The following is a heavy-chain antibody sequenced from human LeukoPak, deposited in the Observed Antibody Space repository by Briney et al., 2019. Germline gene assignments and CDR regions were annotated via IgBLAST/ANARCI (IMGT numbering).Heavy chain of an antibody. CDR1: GFSFSNYG. D-gene: IGHD6-19*01. CDR3: ARSRYSSGRGAFEY. V-gene: IGHV3-30*03. J-gene: IGHJ4*02. CDR2: ISHDGTVK. Sequence: GGSLRLSCPASGFSFSNYGMQWVRQAPGKGLEWVAVISHDGTVKHHADSVKGRFTISRDNSKNTLYLQMNSLRAEDTAVYYCARSRYSSGRGAFEYWGQGTLVTVSS.